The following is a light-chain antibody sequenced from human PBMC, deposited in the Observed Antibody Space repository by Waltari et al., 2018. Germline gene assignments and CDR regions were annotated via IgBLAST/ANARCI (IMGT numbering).Light chain of an antibody. CDR3: AAWDDSLSGPNWV. J-gene: IGLJ3*02. Sequence: QSVLTQPPSASGTPGQRVTISCSGSSSNIGSNYVYWYQQLPGTAPNPPMSRKNPGPSGVADRVSGSKAGTSASRAIGGLRAEDEADYYCAAWDDSLSGPNWVFGGGTKLTVL. CDR2: RKN. CDR1: SSNIGSNY. V-gene: IGLV1-47*01.